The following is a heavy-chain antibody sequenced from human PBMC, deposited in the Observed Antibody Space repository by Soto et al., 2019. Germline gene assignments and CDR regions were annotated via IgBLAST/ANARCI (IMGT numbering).Heavy chain of an antibody. Sequence: SETLSLTCTVSGDSISSYNWRWIRQAPGKGLEWIGYIYNGGSTNYNPSLKSRVTISVDTSKNQFSLRLSSVTAADTAVYYCARDRGGDFFDFWGQGALVTVSS. CDR1: GDSISSYN. J-gene: IGHJ4*02. CDR3: ARDRGGDFFDF. CDR2: IYNGGST. V-gene: IGHV4-59*01. D-gene: IGHD2-21*01.